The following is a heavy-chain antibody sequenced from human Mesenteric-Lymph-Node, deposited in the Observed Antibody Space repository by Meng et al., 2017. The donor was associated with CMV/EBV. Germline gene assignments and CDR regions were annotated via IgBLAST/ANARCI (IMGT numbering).Heavy chain of an antibody. V-gene: IGHV4-34*01. CDR1: GGSVSGSIGGYS. D-gene: IGHD3-3*01. J-gene: IGHJ6*02. CDR3: ARNELRFLQWRHGLDV. Sequence: GSLRLSCAAYGGSVSGSIGGYSCTWTRQSPGRGLEWMGEIDRSGTTNYNPSLKSRVTISIDKSKNQYSLRVNSVTTAGTGVYYCARNELRFLQWRHGLDVWGQGTTVTVSS. CDR2: IDRSGTT.